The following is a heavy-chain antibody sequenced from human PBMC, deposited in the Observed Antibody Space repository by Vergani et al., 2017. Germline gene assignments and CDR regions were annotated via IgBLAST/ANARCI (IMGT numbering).Heavy chain of an antibody. CDR1: GGSISSGSYY. Sequence: QVQLQESGPGLVKPSQTLSLTCTVSGGSISSGSYYWNWIRQPADKTLEWIGRIYTSGSTDYNPTLRSRITLSLVRSTNQVSLKVSSVTAADTAVYFCARDTAVADDVFDLVGQGTLGSVSA. D-gene: IGHD6-19*01. V-gene: IGHV4-61*02. CDR2: IYTSGST. J-gene: IGHJ3*01. CDR3: ARDTAVADDVFDL.